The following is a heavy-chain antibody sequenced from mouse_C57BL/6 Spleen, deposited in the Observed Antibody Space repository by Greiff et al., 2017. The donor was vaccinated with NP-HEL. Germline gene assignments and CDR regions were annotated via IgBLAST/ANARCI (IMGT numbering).Heavy chain of an antibody. CDR1: GYTFTSYW. Sequence: QVQLQQPGAELVKPGASVKLSCKASGYTFTSYWMHWVKQRPGRGLEWIGRIDPNSGGTKYNEKFKSKATLTADKPSSQASMQLSSLASEDSAVYVYARNYDNYEDYAMDDWGKGTSVTVS. J-gene: IGHJ4*01. CDR2: IDPNSGGT. D-gene: IGHD2-1*01. V-gene: IGHV1-72*01. CDR3: ARNYDNYEDYAMDD.